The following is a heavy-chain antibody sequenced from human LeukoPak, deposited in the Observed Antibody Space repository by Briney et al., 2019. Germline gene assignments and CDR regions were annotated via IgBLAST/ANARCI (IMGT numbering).Heavy chain of an antibody. CDR3: ARDFGRWFLDY. D-gene: IGHD4-23*01. CDR1: GFMFSSYE. CDR2: IRSRGGTI. Sequence: PGGSLRLSCAASGFMFSSYEMNWVRQAPGKGLEWVSYIRSRGGTIYYADSVKGRFTISRDNAKNSLYLQMNGLRAEDTAVYYCARDFGRWFLDYWGQGTLVTVSS. V-gene: IGHV3-48*03. J-gene: IGHJ4*02.